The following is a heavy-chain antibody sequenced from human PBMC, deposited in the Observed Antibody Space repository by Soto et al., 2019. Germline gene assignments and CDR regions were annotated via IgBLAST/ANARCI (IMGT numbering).Heavy chain of an antibody. J-gene: IGHJ4*02. D-gene: IGHD3-9*01. Sequence: QVQLVQSGAEVKKPGASVKVSCKASGYTFTSYDINWVRQATGQGLEWMGWMNPNSGNTGYAQKFQGRVTMPRNTSISTAYMELSSLRSEDTAVYYCARGLRWYDILTGYYNLYYFDYWGQGTLVTVSS. CDR1: GYTFTSYD. V-gene: IGHV1-8*01. CDR3: ARGLRWYDILTGYYNLYYFDY. CDR2: MNPNSGNT.